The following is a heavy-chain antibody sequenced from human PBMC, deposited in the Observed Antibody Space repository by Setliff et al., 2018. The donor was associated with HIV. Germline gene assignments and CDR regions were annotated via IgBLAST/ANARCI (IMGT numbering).Heavy chain of an antibody. CDR3: ARGGTYYYDSSAYYNY. Sequence: SVKVSCKASGGTFSSYVISWVRQAPGQGLEWMGGIIPIFGTANYAQKFQGRVTMTRDTSRSTAYVELSSLTSEDTAVYYCARGGTYYYDSSAYYNYWGQGALVTVSS. V-gene: IGHV1-69*05. CDR2: IIPIFGTA. D-gene: IGHD3-22*01. CDR1: GGTFSSYV. J-gene: IGHJ4*02.